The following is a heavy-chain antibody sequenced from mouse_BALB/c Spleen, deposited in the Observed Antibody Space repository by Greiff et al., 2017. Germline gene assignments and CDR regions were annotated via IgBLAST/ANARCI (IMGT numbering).Heavy chain of an antibody. CDR1: GFTFSDFY. D-gene: IGHD1-1*01. CDR2: SRNKANDYTT. J-gene: IGHJ4*01. Sequence: EVKLVESGGGLVQPGGSLRLSCATSGFTFSDFYMEWVRQPPGKRLEWIAASRNKANDYTTEYSASVKGRFIVSSDTSQSILYLQMNALRAEDTAIYYCARGGGSSLYYAMDYWGQGTSVTVSS. CDR3: ARGGGSSLYYAMDY. V-gene: IGHV7-1*02.